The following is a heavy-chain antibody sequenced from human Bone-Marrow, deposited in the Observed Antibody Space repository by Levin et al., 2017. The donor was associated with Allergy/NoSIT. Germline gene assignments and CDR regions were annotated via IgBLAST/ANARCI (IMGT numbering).Heavy chain of an antibody. J-gene: IGHJ6*02. D-gene: IGHD2-15*01. CDR1: GFSFGDAA. Sequence: GGSLRLSCTTSGFSFGDAAASWVRQAPGKGLEWIALRRSKTYGGTAEYAASVKGRFTVSRDDSKSVAYLQMDSLRIEDSGVYYCTRDNVDIFEAVARYYGMDVWGQGTTVTVSS. CDR2: RRSKTYGGTA. CDR3: TRDNVDIFEAVARYYGMDV. V-gene: IGHV3-49*04.